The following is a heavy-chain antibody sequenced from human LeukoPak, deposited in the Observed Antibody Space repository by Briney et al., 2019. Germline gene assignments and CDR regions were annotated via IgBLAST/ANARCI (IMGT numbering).Heavy chain of an antibody. CDR3: ASTNYRGGSTGYNWFDP. D-gene: IGHD1-26*01. V-gene: IGHV3-30*19. CDR1: GFTFSSYG. CDR2: ISYDGSSE. J-gene: IGHJ5*02. Sequence: GRSLRLSCAASGFTFSSYGMHWVRQAPGKGLEWVAVISYDGSSESYPDSVKGRFTISRDNSKNMLYLQINSLRGEDTAVYYCASTNYRGGSTGYNWFDPWGQGTLVTVSS.